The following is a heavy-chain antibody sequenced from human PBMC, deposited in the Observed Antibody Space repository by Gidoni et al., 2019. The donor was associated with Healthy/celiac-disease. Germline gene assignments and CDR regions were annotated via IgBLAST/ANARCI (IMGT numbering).Heavy chain of an antibody. V-gene: IGHV4-39*01. J-gene: IGHJ3*02. CDR1: GGSISSSSYY. D-gene: IGHD2-2*01. CDR3: ARQVGPLDAFDI. CDR2: IYYSGST. Sequence: QLQLQESGPGLVKPSETLSLTCTVSGGSISSSSYYWGWIRQPPGKGLEWIGSIYYSGSTYYNPSLKSRVTISVDTSKNQFSLKLSSVTAADTAVYYCARQVGPLDAFDIWGQGTMVTVSS.